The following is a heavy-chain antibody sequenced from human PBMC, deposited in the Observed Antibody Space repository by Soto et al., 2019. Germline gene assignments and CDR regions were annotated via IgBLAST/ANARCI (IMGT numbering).Heavy chain of an antibody. J-gene: IGHJ4*02. CDR3: ASGRPTVPSPFDY. V-gene: IGHV4-34*01. Sequence: PSGTLSLTCAVYGGSFRGYYLSCIRQPPGKALEWIGEINHSGSTNYNPSLKSRVTISVDTSKKQFPLKLSSVTAADTAVYYCASGRPTVPSPFDYWGQRTLVTVSP. D-gene: IGHD4-17*01. CDR1: GGSFRGYY. CDR2: INHSGST.